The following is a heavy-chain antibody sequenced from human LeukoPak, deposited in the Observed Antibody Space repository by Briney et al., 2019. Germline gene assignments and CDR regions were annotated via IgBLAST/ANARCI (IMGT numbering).Heavy chain of an antibody. D-gene: IGHD3-3*01. V-gene: IGHV3-43*01. J-gene: IGHJ3*02. Sequence: GGSLRLSCAASGFTFGDYTMHWVRQAPGQGLEWVSLISWDGGSTYYADSVKGRFTISRDNSKNSLYLQMNSLRTEDTALYYCAKLRGDDNFWSGNDAFDIWGQGTMVTVSS. CDR2: ISWDGGST. CDR1: GFTFGDYT. CDR3: AKLRGDDNFWSGNDAFDI.